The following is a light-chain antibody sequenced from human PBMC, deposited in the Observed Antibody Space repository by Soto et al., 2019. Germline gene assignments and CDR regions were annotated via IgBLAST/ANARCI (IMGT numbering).Light chain of an antibody. CDR2: DVS. Sequence: QSVLTQPASVSGSPGQSITISCTGPSSDVGGYIYVSWYQQYPGKAPKLMIFDVSNRPSGVSNRFSGSKSGNTASLTISGLQAEDEADYHCSSYTSSNTLVFGTGTKVTVL. J-gene: IGLJ1*01. V-gene: IGLV2-14*01. CDR3: SSYTSSNTLV. CDR1: SSDVGGYIY.